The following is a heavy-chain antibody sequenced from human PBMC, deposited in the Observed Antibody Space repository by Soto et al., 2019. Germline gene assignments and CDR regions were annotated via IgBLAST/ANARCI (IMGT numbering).Heavy chain of an antibody. V-gene: IGHV1-69*08. D-gene: IGHD3-16*01. CDR1: GGTFSSYT. CDR2: IIPILGIA. CDR3: ARDLGLGAYEEGYYYYMDV. J-gene: IGHJ6*03. Sequence: QVQLVQSGAEVKKPGSSVKVSCKASGGTFSSYTISWVRQAPGQGLEWMGRIIPILGIANYAQKFQGRVTITADKSTSTAYMELSSLRSEDTAVYYCARDLGLGAYEEGYYYYMDVWGKGTTVTVSS.